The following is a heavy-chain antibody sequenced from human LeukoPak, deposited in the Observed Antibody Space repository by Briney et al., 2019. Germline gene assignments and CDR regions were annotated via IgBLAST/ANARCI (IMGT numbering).Heavy chain of an antibody. V-gene: IGHV3-23*01. J-gene: IGHJ4*02. CDR3: AKDQGAAVIDF. D-gene: IGHD6-13*01. CDR1: GFTFSSYA. CDR2: ISGSGGST. Sequence: GGSLRLSCAASGFTFSSYAMSWVRQAPGKGLEWVSAISGSGGSTYYADSLKGRFSIARDNSKKMLYLQMVSLRPEDTGLYYCAKDQGAAVIDFWGQGTLVTVSS.